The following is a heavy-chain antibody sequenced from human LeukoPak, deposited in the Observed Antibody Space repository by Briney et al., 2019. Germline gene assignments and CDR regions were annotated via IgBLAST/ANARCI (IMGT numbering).Heavy chain of an antibody. CDR2: ISETGAIT. CDR3: AKYIGPSRRNFDY. J-gene: IGHJ4*02. CDR1: GFTFTSYP. V-gene: IGHV3-23*01. Sequence: GGSLRLSCAASGFTFTSYPMTWVRQAPGKGLEWVSSISETGAITNYADSVKGRFTNSRDNSKNTLYLQMSSLRAEDAAVYCCAKYIGPSRRNFDYRGPGTLVAASS.